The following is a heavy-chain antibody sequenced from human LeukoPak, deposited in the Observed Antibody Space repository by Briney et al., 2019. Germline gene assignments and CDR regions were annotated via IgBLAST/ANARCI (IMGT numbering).Heavy chain of an antibody. CDR3: ARGTAAAGTLGY. D-gene: IGHD6-13*01. CDR2: IIPILGIA. Sequence: AASVKVSCKASGGTFCSYAISWVRQAPGQGLEWMGRIIPILGIANYAQKFQGRVTITADKSTSTAYMELSSLRSEDTAVYYCARGTAAAGTLGYWGQGTLVTVSS. V-gene: IGHV1-69*04. J-gene: IGHJ4*02. CDR1: GGTFCSYA.